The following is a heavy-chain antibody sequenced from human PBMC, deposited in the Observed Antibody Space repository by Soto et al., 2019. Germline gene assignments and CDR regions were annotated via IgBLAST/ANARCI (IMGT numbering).Heavy chain of an antibody. CDR1: GFSFTNYW. J-gene: IGHJ6*02. CDR2: IDPVDSYA. CDR3: ARHPNPAYYYYGMDV. D-gene: IGHD2-2*01. Sequence: PXESLKISCKGSGFSFTNYWISWVRQMPGKGLEWMGNIDPVDSYANYSPSFQGHVTFSVDTSISTAYLQWSSLKASDTAMYYCARHPNPAYYYYGMDVWGQGTTVTVSS. V-gene: IGHV5-10-1*01.